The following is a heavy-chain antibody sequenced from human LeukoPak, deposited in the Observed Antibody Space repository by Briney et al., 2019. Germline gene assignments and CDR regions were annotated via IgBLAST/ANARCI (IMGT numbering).Heavy chain of an antibody. D-gene: IGHD3-10*01. CDR1: GYTFTGYY. J-gene: IGHJ3*02. V-gene: IGHV1-2*02. CDR2: INPKSGGT. Sequence: ASVKVSCKASGYTFTGYYMHWVRQAPGQGLEWMGWINPKSGGTNYAQKFQGRVTMTRDTSISTAYMELSRLRSDDTAVYYCARDLPFGWFGELFRNDAFDIWGQGTMVTVSS. CDR3: ARDLPFGWFGELFRNDAFDI.